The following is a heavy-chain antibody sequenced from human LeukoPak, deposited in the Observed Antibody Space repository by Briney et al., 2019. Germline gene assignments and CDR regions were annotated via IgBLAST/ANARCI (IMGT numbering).Heavy chain of an antibody. CDR1: GFSFSTYD. V-gene: IGHV3-23*01. CDR3: AKKPATIKFPFDI. D-gene: IGHD5-24*01. CDR2: ISTTGGYT. Sequence: GGSLRLSCVGSGFSFSTYDMGWVRQTPGKGLEWVSAISTTGGYTEDADSVKGRFTISRDNSQDTLFLQMHSLRAEDTAVYYCAKKPATIKFPFDIWGQGTLVTVSP. J-gene: IGHJ4*02.